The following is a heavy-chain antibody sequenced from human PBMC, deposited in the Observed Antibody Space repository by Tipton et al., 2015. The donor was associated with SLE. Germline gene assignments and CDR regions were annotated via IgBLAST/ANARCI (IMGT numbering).Heavy chain of an antibody. Sequence: GSLRLSCAASGFTFRNYAMNWVRQAPGKGLEYVSAISSNGGSTYYADSVKGRFTISRDNSKNTLYLQMGSLRAEDMAVYYCARGGGTMVQGARGYFDYWGQGTLVTVSS. CDR3: ARGGGTMVQGARGYFDY. J-gene: IGHJ4*02. V-gene: IGHV3-64*02. D-gene: IGHD3-10*01. CDR2: ISSNGGST. CDR1: GFTFRNYA.